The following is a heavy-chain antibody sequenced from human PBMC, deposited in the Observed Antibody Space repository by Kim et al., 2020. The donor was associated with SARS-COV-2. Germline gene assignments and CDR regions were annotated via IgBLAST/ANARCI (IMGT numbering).Heavy chain of an antibody. J-gene: IGHJ4*02. CDR2: ISSSGRTT. Sequence: GGSLRLSCAASGFTFSGYYMSWIRQAPGKGLEWVSSISSSGRTTYYADSVKGRFTISRDNAKNSLFLQMNSLRAEDTAVYYCARADVLLWFGDPGWGQGTLVPVSS. V-gene: IGHV3-11*01. D-gene: IGHD3-10*01. CDR3: ARADVLLWFGDPG. CDR1: GFTFSGYY.